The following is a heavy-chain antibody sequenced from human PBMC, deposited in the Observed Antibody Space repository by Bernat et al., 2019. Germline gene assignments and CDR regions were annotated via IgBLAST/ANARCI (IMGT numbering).Heavy chain of an antibody. Sequence: QVQLVQSGAEVKKPGASVRVSCRASGYTFTSYSISWVRQAPGQGLEWMGWISPYNGNTKFAQKVQGRVTMTTETSTSTAYMELRSLRSDDTAVYYCARSWYCSGGSCYVDYWGPGTLVTVS. D-gene: IGHD2-15*01. CDR2: ISPYNGNT. V-gene: IGHV1-18*01. CDR3: ARSWYCSGGSCYVDY. CDR1: GYTFTSYS. J-gene: IGHJ4*02.